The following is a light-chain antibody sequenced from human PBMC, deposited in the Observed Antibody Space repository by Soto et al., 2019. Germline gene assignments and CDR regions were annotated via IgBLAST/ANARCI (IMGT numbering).Light chain of an antibody. J-gene: IGLJ3*02. CDR2: GNS. CDR1: SSNIGAGYD. Sequence: QSVLTQPPSVSGAPGQRVTISCTGSSSNIGAGYDVHWYQQLPGTAPKLLIYGNSSRPSGVPDRFSGSKSGTSASLAITGLQAEDEADYYCQSYDSSLSALFGGGPKLTVL. CDR3: QSYDSSLSAL. V-gene: IGLV1-40*01.